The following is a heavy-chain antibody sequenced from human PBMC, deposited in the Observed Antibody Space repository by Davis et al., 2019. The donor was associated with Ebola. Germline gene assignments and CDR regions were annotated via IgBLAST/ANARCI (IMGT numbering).Heavy chain of an antibody. CDR1: GFTLSGYD. D-gene: IGHD6-19*01. J-gene: IGHJ4*02. V-gene: IGHV3-33*01. Sequence: GGSLRLSCAASGFTLSGYDMNWVRQAQGKGLQWVAVIWDDGSNKYYADSVKGRFTISRDNSKNTLYLQMNSLRAEDTAVYYCARDSGWYVPYFDYWGQGTLVTVSS. CDR2: IWDDGSNK. CDR3: ARDSGWYVPYFDY.